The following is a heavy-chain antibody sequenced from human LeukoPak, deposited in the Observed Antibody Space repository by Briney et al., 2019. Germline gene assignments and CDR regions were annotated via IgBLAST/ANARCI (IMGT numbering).Heavy chain of an antibody. J-gene: IGHJ4*02. CDR1: GGSISSSSYY. Sequence: SETLSLTCTVSGGSISSSSYYWSWIRQPPGKGLEWIGSIYYSGSTYYNPSLKSRVTISVDTSKNQFSLKLNSVTAADTAVCYCARGRSARGGFDYWGQGALVTVSS. CDR2: IYYSGST. CDR3: ARGRSARGGFDY. V-gene: IGHV4-39*07.